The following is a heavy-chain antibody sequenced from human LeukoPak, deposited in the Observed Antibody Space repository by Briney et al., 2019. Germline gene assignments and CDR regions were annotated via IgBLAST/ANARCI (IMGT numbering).Heavy chain of an antibody. Sequence: SETLSLTCTVSGGSISSYYWSWIRQPPGKGLEWIGYIYYSGSTNYNPSLKSRVTTSVDTSKNQFSLKLSSVTAADTAVYYCARDQGVYSSSSHLDYWGQGTLVTVSS. D-gene: IGHD6-6*01. CDR2: IYYSGST. J-gene: IGHJ4*02. CDR3: ARDQGVYSSSSHLDY. V-gene: IGHV4-59*01. CDR1: GGSISSYY.